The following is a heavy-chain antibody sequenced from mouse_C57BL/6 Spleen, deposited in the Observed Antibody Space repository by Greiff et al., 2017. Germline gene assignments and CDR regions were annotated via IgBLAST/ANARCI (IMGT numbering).Heavy chain of an antibody. D-gene: IGHD2-3*01. V-gene: IGHV1-18*01. J-gene: IGHJ4*01. CDR1: GYTFTDYN. CDR3: ARGGMGRRPAYAMDY. CDR2: INPNNGGT. Sequence: DVQLQESGPELVKPGASVKIPCKASGYTFTDYNMDWVKQSHGKSLEWIGDINPNNGGTIYNQKFKGKATLTVDKSSSTAYMELRSLTSEDTAVYYCARGGMGRRPAYAMDYWGQGTSVTVSS.